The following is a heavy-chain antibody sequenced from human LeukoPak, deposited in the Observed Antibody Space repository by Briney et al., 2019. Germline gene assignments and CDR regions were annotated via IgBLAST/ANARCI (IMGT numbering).Heavy chain of an antibody. CDR2: INHGGDT. CDR3: ARAEIELQWFGESIPKWFDY. V-gene: IGHV4-34*01. CDR1: GGSFSGYY. J-gene: IGHJ4*02. Sequence: SETLSLTCAVYGGSFSGYYWNWIRQPPGKGLEWIGEINHGGDTNYNPSLKSRVTISVDTSKKQFSLKVRSVTAAETAVYYCARAEIELQWFGESIPKWFDYWGQGTLVTVSS. D-gene: IGHD3-10*01.